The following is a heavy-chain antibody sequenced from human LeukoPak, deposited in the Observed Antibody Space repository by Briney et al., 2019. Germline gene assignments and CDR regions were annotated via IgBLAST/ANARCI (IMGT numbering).Heavy chain of an antibody. CDR3: ARARVQNAYYYYYGMDV. CDR1: GFTFSSYA. V-gene: IGHV3-30-3*01. Sequence: GGSLRLSCAASGFTFSSYAMHWVRQAPGKGLEWVAVISYDGSNKDYADSVKSRFTISRDNSKNTLYLQMDSLRAEDTAVYYCARARVQNAYYYYYGMDVWGQGTTVTVSS. D-gene: IGHD4/OR15-4a*01. CDR2: ISYDGSNK. J-gene: IGHJ6*02.